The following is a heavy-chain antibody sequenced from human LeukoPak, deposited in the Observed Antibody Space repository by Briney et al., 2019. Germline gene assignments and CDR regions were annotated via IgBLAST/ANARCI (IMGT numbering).Heavy chain of an antibody. CDR2: IYYSGST. J-gene: IGHJ4*02. CDR3: ASRQWAVAGPGDVQVDFDY. D-gene: IGHD6-19*01. CDR1: GGSISSSSYY. Sequence: PSETLSLTCTVSGGSISSSSYYWGWIRQPPGKGLEWIGSIYYSGSTYYNPSLKSRVTISVDRSKNQFSLKLSSVTAADTAVYYCASRQWAVAGPGDVQVDFDYWGQGTLVTVSS. V-gene: IGHV4-39*07.